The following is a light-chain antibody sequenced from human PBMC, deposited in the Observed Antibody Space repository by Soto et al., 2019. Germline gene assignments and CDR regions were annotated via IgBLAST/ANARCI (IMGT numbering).Light chain of an antibody. CDR2: GAS. CDR1: QSVSSSY. Sequence: EIVLTQSPGTLSLSPRERATLSCRASQSVSSSYLAWYQQKPGQAPRLLIYGASSRATGIPDRFSGSGSGTDFTLTISRLEPEDFAVYYCQQYGSSPWTFGQGTKVDNK. J-gene: IGKJ1*01. V-gene: IGKV3-20*01. CDR3: QQYGSSPWT.